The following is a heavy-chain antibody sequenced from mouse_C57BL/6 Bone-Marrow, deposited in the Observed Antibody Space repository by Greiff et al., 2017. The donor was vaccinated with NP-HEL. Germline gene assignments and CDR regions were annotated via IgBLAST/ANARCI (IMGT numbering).Heavy chain of an antibody. CDR1: GYAFSSYW. V-gene: IGHV1-80*01. D-gene: IGHD1-1*01. Sequence: QVQLQQSGAELVKPGASVKISCKASGYAFSSYWMNWVKQRPGKGLEWIGQIYPGDGDTNYNGKFKGKATLTADKSSSTAYMQLSSLTYEDSAVYFCARTLVVATRGFAYWGQGTLVTVSA. CDR3: ARTLVVATRGFAY. CDR2: IYPGDGDT. J-gene: IGHJ3*01.